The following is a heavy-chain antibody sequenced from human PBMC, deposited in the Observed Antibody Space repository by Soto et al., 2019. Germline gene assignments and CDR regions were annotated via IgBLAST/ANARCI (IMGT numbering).Heavy chain of an antibody. CDR3: ARAQRDIVVVVAAIAPVDYYYYYMDV. D-gene: IGHD2-15*01. Sequence: SETLSLTCTVSGGSISSGGYYWSWIRQHPGKGLEWIGYIYYSGSTYYNPSLKSRVTISVDTSKNQFSLKLSSVTAADTAVYYCARAQRDIVVVVAAIAPVDYYYYYMDVWGKGTTVTVSS. CDR2: IYYSGST. V-gene: IGHV4-31*03. J-gene: IGHJ6*03. CDR1: GGSISSGGYY.